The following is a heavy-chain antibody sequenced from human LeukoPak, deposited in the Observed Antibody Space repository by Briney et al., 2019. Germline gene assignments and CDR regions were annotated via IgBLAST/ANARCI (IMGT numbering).Heavy chain of an antibody. CDR1: GFTFSSYA. J-gene: IGHJ4*02. V-gene: IGHV3-23*01. D-gene: IGHD5-18*01. CDR3: ARDGIQLWSTCYFDY. CDR2: ISGSGGST. Sequence: QPGGSLRLSCAASGFTFSSYAMHWVRQAPGKGLEWVSAISGSGGSTYYADSVKGRFTISRDNSKNTLYLQMNSLRAEDTAVYYCARDGIQLWSTCYFDYWGQGTLVTVSS.